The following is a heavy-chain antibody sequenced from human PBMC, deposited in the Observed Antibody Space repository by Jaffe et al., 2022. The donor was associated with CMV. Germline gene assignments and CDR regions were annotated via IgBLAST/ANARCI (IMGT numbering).Heavy chain of an antibody. D-gene: IGHD3-22*01. J-gene: IGHJ4*02. Sequence: EVQLVESGGGLVQPGGSLRLSCTASGFTFSDYEMNWVRQAPGKGPEWVSYISGSGSIVQYTDSVKGRFTVSRDNAKNSLFLQMNSLRAEDTAIYYCARTNYYFDNNGFSHVDSWGQGALVTVSS. CDR2: ISGSGSIV. CDR3: ARTNYYFDNNGFSHVDS. CDR1: GFTFSDYE. V-gene: IGHV3-48*03.